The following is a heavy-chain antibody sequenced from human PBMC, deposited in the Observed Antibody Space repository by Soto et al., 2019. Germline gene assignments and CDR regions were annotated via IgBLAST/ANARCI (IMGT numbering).Heavy chain of an antibody. D-gene: IGHD2-8*02. J-gene: IGHJ4*02. CDR2: INAGNGKT. CDR1: GYTFTSYT. CDR3: ARDKAHNKYDTTWSYDY. Sequence: ASVKVSCKASGYTFTSYTIHWVRQAPGQRPEWMGWINAGNGKTKYSPRIQDRVNITRDTSASTVYMELSSLKSEDTAIYYCARDKAHNKYDTTWSYDYWGPGSLVTLSS. V-gene: IGHV1-3*01.